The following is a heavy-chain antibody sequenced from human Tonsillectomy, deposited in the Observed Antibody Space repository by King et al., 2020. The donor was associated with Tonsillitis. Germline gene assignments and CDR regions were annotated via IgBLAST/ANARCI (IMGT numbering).Heavy chain of an antibody. CDR1: GYTFTSYY. Sequence: VQLVESGAEVKKPGASVKVSCKASGYTFTSYYMHWVRQAPGQGLEWMGIINPSGGSTSYAQKFQGRVTMTRDTSTSTVYMELSSLRSEDTAVYYCARPYSRGSYGTSTPFDNWGQGTLVTVSS. V-gene: IGHV1-46*01. D-gene: IGHD5-18*01. J-gene: IGHJ4*02. CDR3: ARPYSRGSYGTSTPFDN. CDR2: INPSGGST.